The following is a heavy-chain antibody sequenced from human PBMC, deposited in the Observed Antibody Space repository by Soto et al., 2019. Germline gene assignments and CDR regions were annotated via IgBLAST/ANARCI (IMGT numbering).Heavy chain of an antibody. V-gene: IGHV3-23*01. J-gene: IGHJ4*02. CDR3: AKPEKYPRGYFDY. CDR1: GVTFSSYA. Sequence: GGSLRLSCASSGVTFSSYAMSLVRQAPGKGLEWVSAISGSGGSTYYADSVKGRFTISRDNSKNTLYLQMNSLRAEDTAVYYCAKPEKYPRGYFDYWGQGTLVTVSS. CDR2: ISGSGGST. D-gene: IGHD2-2*01.